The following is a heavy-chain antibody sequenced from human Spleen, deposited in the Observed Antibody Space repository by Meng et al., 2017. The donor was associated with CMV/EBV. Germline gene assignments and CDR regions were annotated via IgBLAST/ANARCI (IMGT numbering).Heavy chain of an antibody. J-gene: IGHJ6*02. V-gene: IGHV3-48*04. CDR1: RFTFSSYQ. D-gene: IGHD2-2*01. Sequence: GGSLRLSCAASRFTFSSYQMNWVRQAPGKGLEWVSYISSSSSTIYYADSVKGRFTISRDNAKNSLYLQMNSLRAEDMAVYYCARGRLPAAIFDSGMDVWGQGTPVTVSS. CDR2: ISSSSSTI. CDR3: ARGRLPAAIFDSGMDV.